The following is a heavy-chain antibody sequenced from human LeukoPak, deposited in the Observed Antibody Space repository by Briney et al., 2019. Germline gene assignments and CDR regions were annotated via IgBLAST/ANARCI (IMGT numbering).Heavy chain of an antibody. D-gene: IGHD3-10*01. CDR1: GFSFSSYS. J-gene: IGHJ4*02. V-gene: IGHV3-23*01. CDR2: ISGSGGST. CDR3: AKGLSGSYYRRPFDY. Sequence: GGSLRLSCAASGFSFSSYSMNWVRQAPGKGLEWVSAISGSGGSTYYADSVKGRFTISRDNSKNTLYLQMNSLRAEDTAVYYCAKGLSGSYYRRPFDYWGQGTLVTVSS.